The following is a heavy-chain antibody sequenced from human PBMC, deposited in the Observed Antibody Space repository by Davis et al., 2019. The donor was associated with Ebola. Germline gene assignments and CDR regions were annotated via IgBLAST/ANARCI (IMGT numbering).Heavy chain of an antibody. CDR1: GFTFSSYS. CDR2: ISSSSSTI. D-gene: IGHD1-26*01. V-gene: IGHV3-48*02. CDR3: ARRSGSYFSWAEYFQH. J-gene: IGHJ1*01. Sequence: PGGSLRLSCAASGFTFSSYSMNWVRQAPGKGLEWVSYISSSSSTIYYADSVKGRFTISRDNAKNSLYLQMNSLRDEDTAVYYCARRSGSYFSWAEYFQHWGQGTLVTVSS.